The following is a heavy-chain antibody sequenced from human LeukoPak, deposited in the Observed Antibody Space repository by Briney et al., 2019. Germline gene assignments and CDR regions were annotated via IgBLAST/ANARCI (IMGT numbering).Heavy chain of an antibody. Sequence: SGTLSLTCAISGDSVSSNSAAWNWISQSPSRGLEWLGIVYYGLESANHNAVSVKSRKTINPDPSKNQYSLQLNSVTPEDTAVYYCARDPTEDAFDIWGQGTMVTVSS. CDR1: GDSVSSNSAA. CDR3: ARDPTEDAFDI. J-gene: IGHJ3*02. V-gene: IGHV6-1*01. D-gene: IGHD2-21*02. CDR2: VYYGLESAN.